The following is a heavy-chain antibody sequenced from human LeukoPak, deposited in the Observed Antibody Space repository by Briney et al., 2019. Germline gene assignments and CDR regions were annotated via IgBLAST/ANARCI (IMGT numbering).Heavy chain of an antibody. V-gene: IGHV3-21*01. CDR2: IDKSGDL. CDR3: VRDAPYSHFDY. J-gene: IGHJ4*02. D-gene: IGHD4-11*01. CDR1: GFTFSSYT. Sequence: PGGSLRLSCAASGFTFSSYTVNWVRQSPGKGLEWVSTIDKSGDLHYADSVKGRFTISRDSAKNSLYLQMNSLRAEDTAVYYCVRDAPYSHFDYWGQGTLVTVSS.